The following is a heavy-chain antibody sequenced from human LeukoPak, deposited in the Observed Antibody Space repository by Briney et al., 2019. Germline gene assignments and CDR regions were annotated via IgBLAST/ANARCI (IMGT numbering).Heavy chain of an antibody. CDR1: GGSISSSSYY. V-gene: IGHV4-39*01. D-gene: IGHD6-13*01. CDR3: ARAEAAAGTSRWFDP. J-gene: IGHJ5*02. Sequence: KPSETLSLTCTVSGGSISSSSYYWGWIRQPPGKGLEWIGSIYYSGSTYYNPSLKSRVTISVDTSKNQFSLKLSSVTAADTAVYYCARAEAAAGTSRWFDPWGQGTLVTVSS. CDR2: IYYSGST.